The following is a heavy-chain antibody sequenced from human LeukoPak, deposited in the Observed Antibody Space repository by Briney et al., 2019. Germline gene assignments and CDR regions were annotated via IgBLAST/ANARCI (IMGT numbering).Heavy chain of an antibody. D-gene: IGHD3-10*01. J-gene: IGHJ4*02. CDR2: IYSGVTT. Sequence: HPGGSLRLSCAASGFTVSSNYMSWVRQAPGTGLEWVSVIYSGVTTYYADSVKGRFTISRDNSKNTLYLQMNSLRAEDTAVYYCASGLLWFGELRGWGQGTLVTVSS. CDR1: GFTVSSNY. V-gene: IGHV3-66*01. CDR3: ASGLLWFGELRG.